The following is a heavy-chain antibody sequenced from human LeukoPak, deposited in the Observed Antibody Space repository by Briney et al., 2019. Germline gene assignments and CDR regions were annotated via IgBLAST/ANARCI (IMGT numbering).Heavy chain of an antibody. D-gene: IGHD3-10*01. CDR1: GFTFSCCS. CDR3: ARDAGSGSYYIEY. Sequence: GGSLRLSCAASGFTFSCCSMSWVHQAPGKGLEWVSSISTSSTYIYYADSVKGRFTISRDNAKNSLYLQMNSLRAEDTAVYYCARDAGSGSYYIEYWGQGTLVTVSS. J-gene: IGHJ4*02. V-gene: IGHV3-21*01. CDR2: ISTSSTYI.